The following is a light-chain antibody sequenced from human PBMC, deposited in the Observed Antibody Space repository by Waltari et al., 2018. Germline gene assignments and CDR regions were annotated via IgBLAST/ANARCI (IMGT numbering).Light chain of an antibody. CDR2: GAS. Sequence: EVVLTQSPGKLSLSPGDRATLPCRASQSVSSNLAWFQQKPGQAPRLLIYGASSRAAAIPDRFSGSGAGTDFTLTVSRLEPEDFAVYYCQQYGRSPWTFGQGTKVEIK. CDR3: QQYGRSPWT. CDR1: QSVSSN. V-gene: IGKV3-20*01. J-gene: IGKJ1*01.